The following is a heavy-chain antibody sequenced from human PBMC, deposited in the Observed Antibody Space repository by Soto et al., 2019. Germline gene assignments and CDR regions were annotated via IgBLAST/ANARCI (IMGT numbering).Heavy chain of an antibody. V-gene: IGHV1-69*01. D-gene: IGHD3-10*01. Sequence: QMQLVQSGAEVKKPGSSVKVSCKASGGTFGNLGISWLRQAPGQGLEWRGGTIPIFDTPHYAAKFRDRLTLTADATSTAYMELASLSADDTATYDCARDRQDGSGTKYNWFDSWGQGTLVTVSS. CDR1: GGTFGNLG. J-gene: IGHJ5*01. CDR2: TIPIFDTP. CDR3: ARDRQDGSGTKYNWFDS.